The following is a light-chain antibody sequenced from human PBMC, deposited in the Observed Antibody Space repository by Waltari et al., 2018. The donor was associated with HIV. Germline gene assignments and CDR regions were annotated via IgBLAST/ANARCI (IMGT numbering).Light chain of an antibody. CDR2: EVN. V-gene: IGLV2-14*01. CDR1: SSDVGRYNY. Sequence: QSALTQPASVSGSPGQSITISCTGASSDVGRYNYVSWYQQHPGKAPKLMIYEVNNRPSGVSNRFSGSKSGNTASLTISGLQAEDEADYYCSSYTSSGTLVFGGGTKLTVL. CDR3: SSYTSSGTLV. J-gene: IGLJ2*01.